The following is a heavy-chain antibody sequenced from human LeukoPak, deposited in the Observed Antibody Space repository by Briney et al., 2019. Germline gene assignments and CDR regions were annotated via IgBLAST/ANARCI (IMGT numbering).Heavy chain of an antibody. D-gene: IGHD1-26*01. V-gene: IGHV3-21*01. Sequence: GGSLRLSRAASGFTFSSYSMNWVRQAPGKGLEWVSSISSSSSYIYYADSVKGRFTISRDNAKNSLYLQMNSLRAEDTAVYYCARSIVGATINYWGQGTLVTVSS. CDR1: GFTFSSYS. CDR3: ARSIVGATINY. CDR2: ISSSSSYI. J-gene: IGHJ4*02.